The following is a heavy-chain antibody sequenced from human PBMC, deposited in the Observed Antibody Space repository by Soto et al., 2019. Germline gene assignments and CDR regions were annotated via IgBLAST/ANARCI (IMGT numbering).Heavy chain of an antibody. CDR1: GFTFGDYA. D-gene: IGHD2-2*01. J-gene: IGHJ6*02. CDR2: IRSKAYGGTT. CDR3: GVVPAAIQNYYYYYGMDV. Sequence: GGSLRLSCTASGFTFGDYAMSWVRQAPGKGLEWVGFIRSKAYGGTTEYAASVKGRFTISRDDSKSIAYLQMNSLKTEDTAVYYCGVVPAAIQNYYYYYGMDVWGQGTTVTVSS. V-gene: IGHV3-49*04.